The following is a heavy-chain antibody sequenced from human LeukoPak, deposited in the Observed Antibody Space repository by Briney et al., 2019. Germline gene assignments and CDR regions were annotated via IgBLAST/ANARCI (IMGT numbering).Heavy chain of an antibody. Sequence: ASVKVSCKVSGYTLTELSMHWVRQAPGKGLEWMGGFDPEDGETIYAQKLQGRVTMTEDTSTDTAYMELSSLRSEDTAVYYCATGRGTTGTRPVPEDAFDIWGQGTMVTDSS. V-gene: IGHV1-24*01. CDR1: GYTLTELS. CDR3: ATGRGTTGTRPVPEDAFDI. CDR2: FDPEDGET. D-gene: IGHD1-1*01. J-gene: IGHJ3*02.